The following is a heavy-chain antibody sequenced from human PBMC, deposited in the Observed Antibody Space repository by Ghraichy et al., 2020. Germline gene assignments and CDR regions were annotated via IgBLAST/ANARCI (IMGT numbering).Heavy chain of an antibody. D-gene: IGHD3-22*01. CDR3: ARGHFESYYDSSAYYSLYWYFDL. J-gene: IGHJ2*01. CDR1: GGSFSGYY. CDR2: INHSGST. Sequence: SETLSLTCAVYGGSFSGYYWSWIRQPPGKGLEWIGEINHSGSTNYNPSLKSRVTISVDTSKNQFSLKLSSVTAADTAVYYCARGHFESYYDSSAYYSLYWYFDLWGRGTLVTVSS. V-gene: IGHV4-34*01.